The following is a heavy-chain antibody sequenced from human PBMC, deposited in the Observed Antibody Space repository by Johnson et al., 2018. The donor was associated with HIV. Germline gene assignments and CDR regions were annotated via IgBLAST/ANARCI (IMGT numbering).Heavy chain of an antibody. Sequence: VQLVESGGGVVQPGRSLRLSCAASGFTFSSYAMHWVRQAPGKGLEWVSHISSSGSTIYYADSVKGRFTISRDNAKKSLYLQMNSLPFEDTAVYYCATEGAAAAAGPSDAFDIWGQGTMVTVSS. V-gene: IGHV3-48*04. J-gene: IGHJ3*02. CDR2: ISSSGSTI. D-gene: IGHD6-13*01. CDR1: GFTFSSYA. CDR3: ATEGAAAAAGPSDAFDI.